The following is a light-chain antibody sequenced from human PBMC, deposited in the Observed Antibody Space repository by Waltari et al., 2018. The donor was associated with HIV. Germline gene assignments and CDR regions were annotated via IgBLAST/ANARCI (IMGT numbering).Light chain of an antibody. CDR2: QNN. V-gene: IGLV6-57*03. CDR1: SGSIASNY. CDR3: QSYDTSNSHWV. Sequence: FILTQPHSVSGSPGKTVNISCTRSSGSIASNYVQWFQQRPGSAPITVIYQNNQRASGVADRFSVSIDRSSNSASLTISGLKTEDEADFFCQSYDTSNSHWVFGGGTKLTVL. J-gene: IGLJ3*02.